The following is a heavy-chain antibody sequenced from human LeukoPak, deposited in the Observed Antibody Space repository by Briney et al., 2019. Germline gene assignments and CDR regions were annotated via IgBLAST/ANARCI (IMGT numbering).Heavy chain of an antibody. V-gene: IGHV3-30*18. CDR3: AKDRQLIVGAPPAGYFDY. CDR1: GFTFSNYV. J-gene: IGHJ4*02. D-gene: IGHD1-26*01. CDR2: ISYDGSNK. Sequence: GRSLRLSCAASGFTFSNYVMHWVRQAPGKGLEWVALISYDGSNKYYADSVRGRFTISRDNSKNTLYLQMNSLRAEDTAVYYCAKDRQLIVGAPPAGYFDYWGQGTLVTVSS.